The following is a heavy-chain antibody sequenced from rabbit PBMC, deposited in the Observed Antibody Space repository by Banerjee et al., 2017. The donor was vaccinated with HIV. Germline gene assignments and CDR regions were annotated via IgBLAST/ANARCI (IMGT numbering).Heavy chain of an antibody. CDR2: IFAGSSSNS. CDR1: GFSFSSSYY. J-gene: IGHJ4*01. Sequence: QSLEESGGDLVKPGASLTLTCTASGFSFSSSYYMCWVRQAPGKGLEWIACIFAGSSSNSYYASWAKGRFTISKTSSTTVTLQMTSMTAADTATYFCARFIASFAGYGYANLWGPGTLVTVS. CDR3: ARFIASFAGYGYANL. D-gene: IGHD6-1*01. V-gene: IGHV1S40*01.